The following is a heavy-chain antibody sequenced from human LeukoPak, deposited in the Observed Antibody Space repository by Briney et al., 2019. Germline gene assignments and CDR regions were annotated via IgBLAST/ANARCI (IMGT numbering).Heavy chain of an antibody. CDR1: GFTFSDHH. CDR3: ARGVAMPDY. Sequence: GGSLRLSCAASGFTFSDHHMHWVRQAPGKGLVWVSRINSDGSSTSYADSVKGRFTISRDNAKNTLYLQMNSLRAEDTAVYYCARGVAMPDYWGQGTLVTVSS. CDR2: INSDGSST. D-gene: IGHD2-2*01. V-gene: IGHV3-74*01. J-gene: IGHJ4*02.